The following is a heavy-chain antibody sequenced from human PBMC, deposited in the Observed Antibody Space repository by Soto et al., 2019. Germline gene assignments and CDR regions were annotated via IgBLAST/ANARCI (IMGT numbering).Heavy chain of an antibody. CDR2: INAGNGNT. CDR3: ARTTVTTPRRYFDY. V-gene: IGHV1-3*01. CDR1: GYTFTSYA. Sequence: VASVKVSCKASGYTFTSYAMHWVRQAPGQRLEWMGWINAGNGNTKYSQKFQGRVTITRDTSASTAYMELSSLRSEDTAVYYCARTTVTTPRRYFDYWGQGTLVTVSS. J-gene: IGHJ4*02. D-gene: IGHD4-17*01.